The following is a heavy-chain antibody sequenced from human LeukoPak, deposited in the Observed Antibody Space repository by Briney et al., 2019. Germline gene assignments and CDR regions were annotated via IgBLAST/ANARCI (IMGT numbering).Heavy chain of an antibody. V-gene: IGHV1-2*02. CDR1: GYTFTGYY. D-gene: IGHD5-12*01. CDR3: ARHRGYSGYEQLEFDY. Sequence: ASVKVACKASGYTFTGYYIHWVRQAPGQGLEWMGGINPNSCGTNYAQKFHGRVTMTRDTSISTAYMELSRLRSDETAVYYCARHRGYSGYEQLEFDYWGQGTLVTVSS. J-gene: IGHJ4*02. CDR2: INPNSCGT.